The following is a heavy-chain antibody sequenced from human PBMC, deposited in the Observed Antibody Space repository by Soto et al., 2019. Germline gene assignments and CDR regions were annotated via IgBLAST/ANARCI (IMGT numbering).Heavy chain of an antibody. D-gene: IGHD1-26*01. CDR1: GFAFNKFG. CDR2: ISYDGSSQ. V-gene: IGHV3-30*18. CDR3: AKGGGVGGVLGDH. Sequence: QVQLVESGGGVVQPGTSLRLSCEASGFAFNKFGMHWVRQAPGKGLEWVAFISYDGSSQYYADSVQGRLTITRNNSMNKLNMQLKSLRSEDTAVYYWAKGGGVGGVLGDHWGQGTLVTVSS. J-gene: IGHJ4*02.